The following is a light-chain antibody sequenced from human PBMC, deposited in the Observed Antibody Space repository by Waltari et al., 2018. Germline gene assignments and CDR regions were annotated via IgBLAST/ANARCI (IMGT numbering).Light chain of an antibody. J-gene: IGKJ4*01. CDR2: AAS. CDR3: LQDYTYPLT. V-gene: IGKV1-6*02. CDR1: QDIKND. Sequence: AIQMTQSPSSLSASVGDRVTITCRASQDIKNDLGWYQKKPDTAPKFLIHAASSLQSAVPSRFSGGGSGTNFTLTISSLQPEDFATYYCLQDYTYPLTFGGVTKVEIK.